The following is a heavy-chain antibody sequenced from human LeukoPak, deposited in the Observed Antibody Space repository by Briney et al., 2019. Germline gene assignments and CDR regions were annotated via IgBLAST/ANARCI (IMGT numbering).Heavy chain of an antibody. V-gene: IGHV4-34*01. CDR1: GGSFSGYY. CDR2: INHSGST. CDR3: ARGFRRRFDY. J-gene: IGHJ4*02. Sequence: PSETLSLTCAVYGGSFSGYYWSWIRQPPGKGLEWIGEINHSGSTNYNPSLKSRVTISVDTSKNQFSLKLSSVTAADTAVYYCARGFRRRFDYWGQGTLVTVSS.